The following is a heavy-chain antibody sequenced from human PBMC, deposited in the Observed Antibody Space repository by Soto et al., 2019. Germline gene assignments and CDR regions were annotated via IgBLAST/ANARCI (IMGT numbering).Heavy chain of an antibody. Sequence: QLQLQESGPGLVKPSETLSLTCTVSGGSISSSSYYWGWIRQPPGKGLEWIGSIYYSGSTYYNPSLKSRVTISVDTYQNQFSLKLSSVTAADTAVYYGSRTPPRSVPAQFDLGGRGTLVTVSS. J-gene: IGHJ2*01. CDR1: GGSISSSSYY. V-gene: IGHV4-39*01. D-gene: IGHD2-2*01. CDR3: SRTPPRSVPAQFDL. CDR2: IYYSGST.